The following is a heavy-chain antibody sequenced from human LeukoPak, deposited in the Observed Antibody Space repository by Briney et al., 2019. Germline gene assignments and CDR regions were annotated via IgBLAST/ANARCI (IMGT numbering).Heavy chain of an antibody. CDR3: VKDQAGTTGNAFDI. V-gene: IGHV3-53*04. Sequence: GGSLRLSCAASGFTVSTNCMTWVRQAPGKGLEWVSTIYSGGTTYYADSVMGRFTISRHNSRNTLYLQMNSLRGEDTAVYYCVKDQAGTTGNAFDIWGQGTVVTVSS. D-gene: IGHD1-1*01. J-gene: IGHJ3*02. CDR1: GFTVSTNC. CDR2: IYSGGTT.